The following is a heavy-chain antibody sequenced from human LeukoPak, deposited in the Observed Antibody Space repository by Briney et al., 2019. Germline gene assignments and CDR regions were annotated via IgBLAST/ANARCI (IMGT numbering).Heavy chain of an antibody. J-gene: IGHJ5*02. CDR1: GFTFSSYG. Sequence: PGGTLRLSCAASGFTFSSYGMSWVRQAPGKGLEWVSAISGSGGSTYYADSVKGRFTISRDNSKNTLYLQMNGLRAEDTAVYYCAREPDSSGPTGWFDPWGQGTLVTVSS. CDR3: AREPDSSGPTGWFDP. D-gene: IGHD3-22*01. CDR2: ISGSGGST. V-gene: IGHV3-23*01.